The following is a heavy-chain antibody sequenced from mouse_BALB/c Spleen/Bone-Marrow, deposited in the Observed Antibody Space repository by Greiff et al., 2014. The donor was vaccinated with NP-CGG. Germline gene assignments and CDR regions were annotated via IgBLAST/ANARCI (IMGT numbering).Heavy chain of an antibody. CDR2: ISNGGGST. CDR1: GFSFSDYY. D-gene: IGHD1-1*01. V-gene: IGHV5-12*02. Sequence: EVMLVESGGGLVQPGGSLKLSCATSGFSFSDYYMYWIRQTPEKRLEWVAYISNGGGSTYYPDTVKGRFTISRDNAKNTLYLQMSRLKSEDTAIYYCARLGDYSYFDYWGQGTTLTVSS. CDR3: ARLGDYSYFDY. J-gene: IGHJ2*01.